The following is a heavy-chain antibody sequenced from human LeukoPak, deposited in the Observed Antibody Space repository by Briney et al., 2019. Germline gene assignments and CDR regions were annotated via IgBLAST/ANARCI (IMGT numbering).Heavy chain of an antibody. V-gene: IGHV4-30-2*01. Sequence: PSETLSLTCVVSGGSISSGGYSWSWIRQPPGKGLEWIAYIYHSGSTYYNPSLKSRVTISVDRSKNQFSLKLSSVTAADTAVYYCARAGYCSGGSCYSYYYYGMDVWGQGTTVTVSS. J-gene: IGHJ6*02. D-gene: IGHD2-15*01. CDR2: IYHSGST. CDR3: ARAGYCSGGSCYSYYYYGMDV. CDR1: GGSISSGGYS.